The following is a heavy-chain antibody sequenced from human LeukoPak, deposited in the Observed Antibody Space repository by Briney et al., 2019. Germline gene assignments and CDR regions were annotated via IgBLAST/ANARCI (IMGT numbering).Heavy chain of an antibody. CDR2: INHSGST. Sequence: SETLSLTCAVYGGSFSGYYWSWIRQPPGKGLEWIGEINHSGSTNYNPPLKSRVTISVDTSKNQFSLKLSSVTAADTAVYYYARGYDILTGYKGGGYVYWGQGTLVTVSS. J-gene: IGHJ4*02. CDR1: GGSFSGYY. V-gene: IGHV4-34*01. D-gene: IGHD3-9*01. CDR3: ARGYDILTGYKGGGYVY.